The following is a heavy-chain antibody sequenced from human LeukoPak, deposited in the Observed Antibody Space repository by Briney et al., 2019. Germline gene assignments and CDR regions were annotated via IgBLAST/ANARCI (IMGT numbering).Heavy chain of an antibody. Sequence: PGGSLRLSCAASGFTFSDYSMNWVRQAPGKGLEWVSYITSSSSTIYYADSVKGRFTISRDNAKNSLYLQMNSLRAEDTAVYYCAKGQLLGYFDYWGQGTLVTVSS. CDR1: GFTFSDYS. D-gene: IGHD2-2*01. CDR3: AKGQLLGYFDY. V-gene: IGHV3-48*04. CDR2: ITSSSSTI. J-gene: IGHJ4*02.